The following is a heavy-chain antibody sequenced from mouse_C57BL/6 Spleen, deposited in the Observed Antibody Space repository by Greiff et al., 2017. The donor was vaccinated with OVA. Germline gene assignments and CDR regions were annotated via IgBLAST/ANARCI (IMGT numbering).Heavy chain of an antibody. CDR1: GFTFSNYW. Sequence: EVKVVESGGGLVQPGGSMKLSCVASGFTFSNYWMNWVRQSPEKGLEWVAQIRLKSDNYATHYAESVKGRFTISRDDSKSSVYLQMNNLRAEDTGIYYCTDLDYGSSFFAYWGQGTLVTVSA. V-gene: IGHV6-3*01. CDR3: TDLDYGSSFFAY. D-gene: IGHD1-1*01. J-gene: IGHJ3*01. CDR2: IRLKSDNYAT.